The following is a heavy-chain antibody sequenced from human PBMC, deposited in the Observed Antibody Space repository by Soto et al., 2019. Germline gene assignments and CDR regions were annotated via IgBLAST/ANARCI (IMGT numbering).Heavy chain of an antibody. Sequence: LRLSCAASGFTFSGSAMHWVRQASGKGLEWVGRIRSKANSYATAYAVSVKGRFTISRDDSRNTAYLQMNSLKTEDTAVYYCARGVYDFWSGHPKGLDYWGQGTVVTVSS. CDR2: IRSKANSYAT. CDR3: ARGVYDFWSGHPKGLDY. V-gene: IGHV3-73*01. CDR1: GFTFSGSA. D-gene: IGHD3-3*01. J-gene: IGHJ4*02.